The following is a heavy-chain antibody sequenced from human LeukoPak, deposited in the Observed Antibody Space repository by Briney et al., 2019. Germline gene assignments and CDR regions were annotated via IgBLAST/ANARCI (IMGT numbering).Heavy chain of an antibody. V-gene: IGHV4-39*07. CDR2: IYYSGST. CDR1: GDSISSRSYY. J-gene: IGHJ4*02. D-gene: IGHD5-24*01. CDR3: ARVRWLQLGHFDY. Sequence: PSETLSLTCTVSGDSISSRSYYWGWIRQPPGKGLEWIGSIYYSGSTYYNPSLKSRVTISVNTSKNQFSLKLSSVTAADTAVYYCARVRWLQLGHFDYWGQGSLVTVSS.